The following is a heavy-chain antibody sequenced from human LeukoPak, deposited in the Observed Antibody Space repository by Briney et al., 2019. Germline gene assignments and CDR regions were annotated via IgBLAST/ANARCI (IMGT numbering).Heavy chain of an antibody. CDR2: IYSGGST. J-gene: IGHJ4*02. CDR1: GFTVSSNY. V-gene: IGHV3-53*01. D-gene: IGHD1-26*01. Sequence: GGSLRLSCAASGFTVSSNYMSWVRQAPGKGLEWVSVIYSGGSTYYADSVKGRFTISRDNSKNTLCLQMNSLRAEDTAVYYCARIRSRKWGFDYWGQGTLVTVSS. CDR3: ARIRSRKWGFDY.